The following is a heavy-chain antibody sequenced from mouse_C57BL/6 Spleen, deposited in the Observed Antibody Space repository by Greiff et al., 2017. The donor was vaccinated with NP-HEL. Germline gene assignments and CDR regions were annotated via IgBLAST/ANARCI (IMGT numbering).Heavy chain of an antibody. J-gene: IGHJ4*01. D-gene: IGHD1-1*01. CDR2: INPNYGTT. CDR1: GYTFTSYW. Sequence: QVQLQQPGTELVKPGASVKLSCKASGYTFTSYWMHWVKQRPGQGLEWIGVINPNYGTTSYNQKFKGKATLTVDQSSSTAYMQLNSLTSEDSAVYYCARNDYYYGSSPHYYAMDYWGQGTSVTVSS. CDR3: ARNDYYYGSSPHYYAMDY. V-gene: IGHV1-53*01.